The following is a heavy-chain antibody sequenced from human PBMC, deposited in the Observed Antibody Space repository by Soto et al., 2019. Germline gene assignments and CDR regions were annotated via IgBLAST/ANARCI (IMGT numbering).Heavy chain of an antibody. V-gene: IGHV4-59*01. J-gene: IGHJ6*03. CDR3: ARADTGGYYMDV. CDR2: IYYSGIT. Sequence: QVELQESGPGLVKPPETLSLTCTVSGGSISGYHWSWIRQPPGKGLEWIGYIYYSGITNYHPSLKSRATISVDTCKNHFSLKLSSVTAADTAVYYCARADTGGYYMDVWGKGTTVNVSS. D-gene: IGHD3-16*01. CDR1: GGSISGYH.